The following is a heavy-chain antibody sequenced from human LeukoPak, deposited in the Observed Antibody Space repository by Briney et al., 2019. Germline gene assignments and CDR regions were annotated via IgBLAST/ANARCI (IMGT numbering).Heavy chain of an antibody. CDR1: GGSIRSYY. D-gene: IGHD6-13*01. Sequence: SETLSRTCTVSGGSIRSYYWSWIRQPPGKGLEWIGYINYSGSTNYNPSLKSRATISVDTSKNQFSLKLSSVTAADTAVYYCARVMAAAGTRYFQHWGQGTLVTVSS. V-gene: IGHV4-59*01. CDR2: INYSGST. J-gene: IGHJ1*01. CDR3: ARVMAAAGTRYFQH.